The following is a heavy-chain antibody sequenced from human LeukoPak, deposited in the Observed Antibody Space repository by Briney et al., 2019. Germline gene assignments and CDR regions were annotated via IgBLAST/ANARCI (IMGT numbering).Heavy chain of an antibody. J-gene: IGHJ4*02. V-gene: IGHV4-31*03. Sequence: SETLSLTCTVSGGSISSGGYYWSWIRQHPGKGLEWIGYIYYSGSTNYNPSLKSRVTISVDTSKNQFSLKLSSVTAADTAVYYCARGPYDIVATINARKYYFDYWGQGTLVTVSS. CDR2: IYYSGST. CDR1: GGSISSGGYY. D-gene: IGHD5-12*01. CDR3: ARGPYDIVATINARKYYFDY.